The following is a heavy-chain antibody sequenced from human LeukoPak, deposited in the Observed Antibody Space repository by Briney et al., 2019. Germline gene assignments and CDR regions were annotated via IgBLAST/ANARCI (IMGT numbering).Heavy chain of an antibody. D-gene: IGHD6-6*01. CDR3: ARLVSASSIAARYYYYYYGMDV. CDR1: GGSISSGGYY. J-gene: IGHJ6*02. Sequence: SQTLSLTCTVSGGSISSGGYYWSWIRQHPGKGLEWIGYIYYSGSTYYNSSLKSRVTISVDTSKNQFSLKLSSVTAADTAVYYCARLVSASSIAARYYYYYYGMDVWGQGTTVTVSS. CDR2: IYYSGST. V-gene: IGHV4-31*03.